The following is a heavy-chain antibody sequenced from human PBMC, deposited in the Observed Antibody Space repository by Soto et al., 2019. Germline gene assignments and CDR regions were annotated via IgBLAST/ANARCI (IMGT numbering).Heavy chain of an antibody. Sequence: PGGSLRLSCAASGFTFSKYRMNWVRQAPGKGLEWVSYISSSSSFKFYADSVKDRFTISRDNAKSLLYLQMNSLRAEDTAVYYCAKCSGGSCYQDVWGQGTTVTVSS. CDR1: GFTFSKYR. CDR3: AKCSGGSCYQDV. V-gene: IGHV3-21*06. CDR2: ISSSSSFK. D-gene: IGHD2-15*01. J-gene: IGHJ6*02.